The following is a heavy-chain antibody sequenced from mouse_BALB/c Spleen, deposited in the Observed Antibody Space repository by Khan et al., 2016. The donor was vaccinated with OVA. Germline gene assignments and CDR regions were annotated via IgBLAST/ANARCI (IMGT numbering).Heavy chain of an antibody. CDR1: GYTFTSYW. Sequence: VQLQQSGTELARPGASVKLSCKASGYTFTSYWMQWVKQRPGQGLEWIGAIYPGDGNTRYTQKFKGKATLTADKSYSTVYMQLSSLASDDSAVYYCARGGITTGYFDYWGQGTTLTVSS. J-gene: IGHJ2*01. D-gene: IGHD1-1*01. CDR3: ARGGITTGYFDY. V-gene: IGHV1-87*01. CDR2: IYPGDGNT.